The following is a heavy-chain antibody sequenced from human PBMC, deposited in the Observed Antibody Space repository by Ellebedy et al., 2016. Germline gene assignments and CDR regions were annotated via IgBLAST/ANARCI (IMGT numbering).Heavy chain of an antibody. CDR3: ARDPVAITSYYYNYMDV. Sequence: GGSLRLSCAASGFTFSDYYMSWIRQAPGTGLEWVSYISSRGSIISDADSVKGRFTISRDNAKNSLYLQMNSLRAEDTAVYYCARDPVAITSYYYNYMDVWGKGTTVTVSS. CDR1: GFTFSDYY. J-gene: IGHJ6*03. D-gene: IGHD3-22*01. V-gene: IGHV3-11*01. CDR2: ISSRGSII.